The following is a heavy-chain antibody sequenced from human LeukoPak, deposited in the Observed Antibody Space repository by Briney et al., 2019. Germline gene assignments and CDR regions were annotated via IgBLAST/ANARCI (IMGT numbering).Heavy chain of an antibody. CDR1: GYSISSGYY. J-gene: IGHJ4*02. Sequence: SETLSLTCTVSGYSISSGYYWGWIRQPPGKGLEWIGNIYHSGSTYYKPSLKSRVTMSVDTSKNQFSLKLSSVTAADTAVYYCARDQWLGDFDYWGQGTLVTVSS. CDR2: IYHSGST. V-gene: IGHV4-38-2*02. CDR3: ARDQWLGDFDY. D-gene: IGHD6-19*01.